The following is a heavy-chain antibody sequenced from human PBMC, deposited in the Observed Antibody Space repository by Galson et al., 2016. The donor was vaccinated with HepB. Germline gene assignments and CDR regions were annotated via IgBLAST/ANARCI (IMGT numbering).Heavy chain of an antibody. CDR3: AKPSGGCDRYYFDY. D-gene: IGHD5-12*01. Sequence: SLRLSCAASGFTFDIYGMSWVRQAPGKGLEWVAAISGSGGNTYYADSVKGRFAISRDNSKKTLYLQMSSLRAEDTAVYYCAKPSGGCDRYYFDYWGQGTLVTVSS. V-gene: IGHV3-23*01. CDR2: ISGSGGNT. CDR1: GFTFDIYG. J-gene: IGHJ4*02.